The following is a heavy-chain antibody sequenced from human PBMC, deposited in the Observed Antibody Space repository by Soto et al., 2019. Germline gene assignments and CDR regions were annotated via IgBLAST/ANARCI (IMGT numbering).Heavy chain of an antibody. CDR2: IYYSGST. D-gene: IGHD6-19*01. Sequence: SETLSLTCTVSGGSISSSSYYWGWIRQPPGKGLEWIGSIYYSGSTYYNTSLKSRVTISVDTSKNQISLKLSSVTAADTAVYYCARHQGAVAGTFDWFDPWGQGTLVTVSS. CDR1: GGSISSSSYY. CDR3: ARHQGAVAGTFDWFDP. V-gene: IGHV4-39*01. J-gene: IGHJ5*02.